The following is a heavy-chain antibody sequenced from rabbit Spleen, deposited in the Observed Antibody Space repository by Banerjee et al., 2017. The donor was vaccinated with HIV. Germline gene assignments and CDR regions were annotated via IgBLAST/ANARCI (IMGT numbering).Heavy chain of an antibody. D-gene: IGHD1-1*01. CDR3: ARGVHDDGNGLDL. Sequence: QEQLEESGGDLVKPEGSLTLTCTASGFSFSSRHWICWVRQAPGKGLEWIGCIYAGSAGYIHYASWAKGRFTISKTSSTTVTLQVTSLTAADTATYFCARGVHDDGNGLDLWGPGTLVTVS. CDR2: IYAGSAGYI. CDR1: GFSFSSRHW. V-gene: IGHV1S45*01. J-gene: IGHJ6*01.